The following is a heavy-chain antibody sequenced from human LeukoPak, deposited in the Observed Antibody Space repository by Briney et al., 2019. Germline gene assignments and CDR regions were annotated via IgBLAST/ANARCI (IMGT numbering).Heavy chain of an antibody. D-gene: IGHD3-22*01. V-gene: IGHV3-23*01. CDR3: AKDLGHYYDSSGYLSSFDY. CDR2: ISGSGGST. CDR1: GFTFSSYA. J-gene: IGHJ4*02. Sequence: TGGSLRLSSAASGFTFSSYATSWVRQAPGKGLEWVSAISGSGGSTYYADSVKGRFTISRDNSKNTLYLQMNSLTAEDTAVYYCAKDLGHYYDSSGYLSSFDYWGQGTLVTVSS.